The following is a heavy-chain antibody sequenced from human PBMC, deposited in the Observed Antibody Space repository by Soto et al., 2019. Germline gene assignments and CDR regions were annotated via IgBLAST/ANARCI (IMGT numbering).Heavy chain of an antibody. V-gene: IGHV3-30*18. Sequence: GGSLRLSCAASGFTFSSYGMHWVRQAPGKGLEWVAVISYDGSNKYYADSVKGRFTISRDNSKNTLYLQMNSLRAEDTAVYYCAKDLSPIVVVPAAPAWYYYYMDVWGKGTTVTVSS. CDR1: GFTFSSYG. CDR2: ISYDGSNK. J-gene: IGHJ6*03. CDR3: AKDLSPIVVVPAAPAWYYYYMDV. D-gene: IGHD2-2*01.